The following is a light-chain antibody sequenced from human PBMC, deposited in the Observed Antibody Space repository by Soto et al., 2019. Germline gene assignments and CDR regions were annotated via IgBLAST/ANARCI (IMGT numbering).Light chain of an antibody. CDR2: EVS. Sequence: QSALTQPASVSGSPGQSITISCTGTSSDVGGYNYVSWYQHHPGKVPKLMIYEVSNRPLGISNRFSGSKSGNTASLTISGLRSEDEADYYCSSYTTSYTQVFGGGTKLTFL. V-gene: IGLV2-14*01. J-gene: IGLJ2*01. CDR3: SSYTTSYTQV. CDR1: SSDVGGYNY.